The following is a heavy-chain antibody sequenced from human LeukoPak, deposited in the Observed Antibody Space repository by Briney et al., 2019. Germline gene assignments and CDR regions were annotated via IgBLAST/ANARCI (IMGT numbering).Heavy chain of an antibody. J-gene: IGHJ3*02. Sequence: PGRSLTLSCAGSGFTFGGYCMHWVRLAPGKELEWVAAIRYDGSKKYYKDSMKGRFTVSRDNSKNTLYLQMNSLGGEDTAIYYCAREDWGHCSGQTCLGALDIWGQGTMVTVSP. CDR1: GFTFGGYC. CDR2: IRYDGSKK. D-gene: IGHD2-15*01. CDR3: AREDWGHCSGQTCLGALDI. V-gene: IGHV3-33*01.